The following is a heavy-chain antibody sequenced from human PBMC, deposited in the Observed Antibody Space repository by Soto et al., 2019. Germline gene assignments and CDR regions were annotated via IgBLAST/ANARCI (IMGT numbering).Heavy chain of an antibody. J-gene: IGHJ5*02. CDR2: IYFTGTT. Sequence: SETLSLTCTVSGGSISSGGYSWSWIRQYPGKGLEWIGYIYFTGTTYYSPSLKSRVTRSVDTSKNQFSLKLSSVTGADTAVYYCARFDYGDFRNWFDPWGQGTLVTVSS. CDR1: GGSISSGGYS. CDR3: ARFDYGDFRNWFDP. V-gene: IGHV4-31*03. D-gene: IGHD4-17*01.